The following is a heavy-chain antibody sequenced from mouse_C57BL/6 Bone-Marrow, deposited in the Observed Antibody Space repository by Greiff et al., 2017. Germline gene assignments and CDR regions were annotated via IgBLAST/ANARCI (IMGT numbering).Heavy chain of an antibody. CDR3: ASDGEVAAGYYAMDF. J-gene: IGHJ4*01. CDR2: ISSGGSYT. D-gene: IGHD1-1*01. V-gene: IGHV5-6*01. CDR1: GFTFSSYG. Sequence: EVQLVESGGDLVKPGGSLKLSCAASGFTFSSYGMSWFRQTPDKRLEWVATISSGGSYTYYPDSVKGRLTISRDNAKNTLYLQMSSLKSEDTAMYYCASDGEVAAGYYAMDFWGQGTSVTVSS.